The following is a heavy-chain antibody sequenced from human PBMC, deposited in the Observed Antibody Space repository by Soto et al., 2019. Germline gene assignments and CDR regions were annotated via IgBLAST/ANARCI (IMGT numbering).Heavy chain of an antibody. D-gene: IGHD3-9*01. V-gene: IGHV3-23*01. J-gene: IGHJ4*02. Sequence: PGGSLRLSCAASGFTFSSYAMIWVRQAPGKGLEWVSAISGDGSSTYFADSGKGRFTISRDNSKNTLYLQMNSLRAEDTAVYYCAKDWEFDWPNYYFDYWGQGTLVTDSS. CDR2: ISGDGSST. CDR3: AKDWEFDWPNYYFDY. CDR1: GFTFSSYA.